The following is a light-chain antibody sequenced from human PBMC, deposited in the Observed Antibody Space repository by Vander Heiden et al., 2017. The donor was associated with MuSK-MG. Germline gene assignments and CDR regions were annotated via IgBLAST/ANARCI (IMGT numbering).Light chain of an antibody. J-gene: IGLJ2*01. V-gene: IGLV1-44*01. CDR2: SND. Sequence: QSVLTHPPSASGTPGRRVTISCSGSSSNIGSNAVNWYQQLPGTAPKLLIYSNDQRPSGVPDRFSGSKSGTSASLAISGLRSEDEADYYCAAWDDSLSGVVFGGGTKLTVL. CDR3: AAWDDSLSGVV. CDR1: SSNIGSNA.